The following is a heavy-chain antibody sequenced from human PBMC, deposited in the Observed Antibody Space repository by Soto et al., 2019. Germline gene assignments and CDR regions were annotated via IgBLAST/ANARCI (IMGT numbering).Heavy chain of an antibody. CDR3: AGSPYRYGEKDAFDV. D-gene: IGHD1-26*01. Sequence: EVQLLESGGGLVHPGGSLRLSCAVAGITFSTYAMNWVRQAPGKGLEWVSRISAGGGSTYYADSVKGRFTISRDNSKNTVYLQMTSLRADDTAVYFCAGSPYRYGEKDAFDVWGQGTRVTVAS. V-gene: IGHV3-23*01. CDR1: GITFSTYA. J-gene: IGHJ3*01. CDR2: ISAGGGST.